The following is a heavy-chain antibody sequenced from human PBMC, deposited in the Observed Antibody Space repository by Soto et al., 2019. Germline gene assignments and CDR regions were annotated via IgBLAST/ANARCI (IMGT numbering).Heavy chain of an antibody. J-gene: IGHJ4*02. CDR1: GYSISSGYY. V-gene: IGHV4-38-2*01. D-gene: IGHD1-26*01. Sequence: PETLSLTCAVSGYSISSGYYWGWIRQPPGKGLEWIGSIYHSGSTYYNPSLKSRVTISVDTSKNQFSLKLSSVTAADTAVYYCASVTYSGSYYGGLDYWGQGTLVTVSS. CDR2: IYHSGST. CDR3: ASVTYSGSYYGGLDY.